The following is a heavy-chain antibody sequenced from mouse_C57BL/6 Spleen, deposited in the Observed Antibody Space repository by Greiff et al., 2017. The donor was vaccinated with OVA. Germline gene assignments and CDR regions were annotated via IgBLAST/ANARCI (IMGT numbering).Heavy chain of an antibody. CDR2: INPSSGYT. J-gene: IGHJ2*01. D-gene: IGHD2-4*01. CDR1: GYTFTSYW. CDR3: APYDYDDDLDY. Sequence: QVQLQQSGAELAKPGASVKLSCKASGYTFTSYWMHWVNQRPGQGLEWIGYINPSSGYTKYNQKFKDKATVTADKSSSTAYMQLSSLTYEDSAVYYCAPYDYDDDLDYWGQGTTLTVSA. V-gene: IGHV1-7*01.